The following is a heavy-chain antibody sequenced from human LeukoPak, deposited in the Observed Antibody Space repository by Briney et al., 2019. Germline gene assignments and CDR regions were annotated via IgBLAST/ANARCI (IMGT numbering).Heavy chain of an antibody. D-gene: IGHD3-22*01. CDR3: ASGRGPTYYYDSSGYYRIDY. J-gene: IGHJ4*02. Sequence: ASVKVSCKASGGTLSSYAISWVRQAPGQGLEWMGGIIPIFGTANYAQKFQGRVTITADESTSTAYMELSSLRSEDTAVYYCASGRGPTYYYDSSGYYRIDYWGQGTLVTVSS. CDR2: IIPIFGTA. CDR1: GGTLSSYA. V-gene: IGHV1-69*13.